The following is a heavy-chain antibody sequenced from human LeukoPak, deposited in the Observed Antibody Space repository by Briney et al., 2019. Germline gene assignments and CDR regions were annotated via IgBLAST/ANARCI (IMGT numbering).Heavy chain of an antibody. CDR1: GYTLTELS. CDR3: ARTYYYDSSGFLDY. V-gene: IGHV1-24*01. D-gene: IGHD3-22*01. J-gene: IGHJ4*02. CDR2: FDPEDGET. Sequence: ASVKVSCKVSGYTLTELSMHWVRQAPGKGLEWMGGFDPEDGETIYAQKFQGRVTMTRDTSTSTVYMELSSLRSEDTAVYYCARTYYYDSSGFLDYWGQGTLVTVSS.